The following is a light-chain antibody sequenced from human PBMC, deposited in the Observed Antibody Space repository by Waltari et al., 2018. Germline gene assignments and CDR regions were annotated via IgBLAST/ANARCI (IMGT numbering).Light chain of an antibody. CDR3: HSYTGSRTYV. CDR1: TNDVGGYNF. Sequence: QSALTQPASVSGSTGQSITIFCTGTTNDVGGYNFVSWYQHHPGKAPKLIIYEVTKRPSGVSTRFSGSKSGNTASLTISGLQAEDEADYYCHSYTGSRTYVFGTGTKVTVL. CDR2: EVT. J-gene: IGLJ1*01. V-gene: IGLV2-14*01.